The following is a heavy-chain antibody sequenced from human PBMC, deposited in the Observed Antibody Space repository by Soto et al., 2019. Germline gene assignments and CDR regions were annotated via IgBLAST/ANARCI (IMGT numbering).Heavy chain of an antibody. CDR2: IYSSGST. CDR1: GGSISNYY. D-gene: IGHD2-8*01. CDR3: ARDRYYPKRPGGMDV. V-gene: IGHV4-59*12. Sequence: SETLSLTCTVSGGSISNYYWNWIRQSPGKGLEWIGYIYSSGSTNYNPSLKSRVTISVDTSKNQFSLKLSSVTAADTAVYYCARDRYYPKRPGGMDVWGQGTTVTVSS. J-gene: IGHJ6*02.